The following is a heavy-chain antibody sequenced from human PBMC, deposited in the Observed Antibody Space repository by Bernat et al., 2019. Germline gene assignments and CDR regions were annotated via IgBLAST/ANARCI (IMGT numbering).Heavy chain of an antibody. CDR1: GFTFSSYG. D-gene: IGHD3-9*01. CDR3: ARAQTGYLDY. V-gene: IGHV3-74*02. Sequence: VQLVESGGGVVQPGRSLRLSCAASGFTFSSYGMHWVRQGPGKGLVWVSRINSDGSSTSYADSVKGRFTISRDNAKNTLYLQMNSLRAEDTAVYYCARAQTGYLDYWGQGTLVTVSS. CDR2: INSDGSST. J-gene: IGHJ4*02.